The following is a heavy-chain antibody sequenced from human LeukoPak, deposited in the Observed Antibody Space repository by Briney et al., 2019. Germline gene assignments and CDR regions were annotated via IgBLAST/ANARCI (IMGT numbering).Heavy chain of an antibody. CDR1: GFTFRRYG. CDR3: AKPAQWRYYYDSSGYYEYYFDF. V-gene: IGHV3-23*01. D-gene: IGHD3-22*01. CDR2: ISGSGGRK. Sequence: GGSLRLSCADSGFTFRRYGMRRVGQAPGKGLERVSDISGSGGRKYYADSVKGRLTISRENPKNTLYLQMNSLRAEDTAVYYCAKPAQWRYYYDSSGYYEYYFDFWVQGTLVTVSS. J-gene: IGHJ4*02.